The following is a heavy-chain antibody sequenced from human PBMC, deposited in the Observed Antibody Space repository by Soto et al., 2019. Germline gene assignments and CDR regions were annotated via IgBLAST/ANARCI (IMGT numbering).Heavy chain of an antibody. CDR1: GFTFSSYE. V-gene: IGHV3-48*03. CDR2: ISSSGSTI. CDR3: ARAPLRYSYGFSYFDY. Sequence: PGGSLRLSCAASGFTFSSYEMDWVRQAPGKGLEWVSYISSSGSTIYYADSVKGRFTISRDNAKNSLYLQMNSLRAEDTAVYYCARAPLRYSYGFSYFDYWGQGTLVTVSS. J-gene: IGHJ4*02. D-gene: IGHD5-18*01.